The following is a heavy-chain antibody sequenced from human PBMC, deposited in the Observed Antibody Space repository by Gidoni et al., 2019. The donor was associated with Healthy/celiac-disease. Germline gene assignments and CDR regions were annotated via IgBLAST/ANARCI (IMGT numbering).Heavy chain of an antibody. D-gene: IGHD2-8*01. Sequence: QVQLVESGGGGVQPGRFRSLSCAAHGFPLRSYAMHWVRQAPGKGLEWVAGISYDGSNKYYADSVKGRFTISRDNSKNTLYLQMNSLRAEDTAVYYCASLMVYAIVGAFDIWGQGTMVTVSS. J-gene: IGHJ3*02. CDR2: ISYDGSNK. V-gene: IGHV3-30*04. CDR3: ASLMVYAIVGAFDI. CDR1: GFPLRSYA.